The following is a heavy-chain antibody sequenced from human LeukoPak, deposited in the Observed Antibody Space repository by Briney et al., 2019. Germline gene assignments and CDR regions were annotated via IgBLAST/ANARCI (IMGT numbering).Heavy chain of an antibody. CDR1: GGTFNSYA. J-gene: IGHJ4*02. V-gene: IGHV1-69*04. CDR2: IIPILGIA. CDR3: ARGLGMATITVLDY. D-gene: IGHD5-24*01. Sequence: SVKVSCKASGGTFNSYAISWVRQAPGQGLEWMGRIIPILGIANYAQKFQGRVTITADKSTSTAYMELSSLRSEDTAVYYCARGLGMATITVLDYWGQGTLVTVSS.